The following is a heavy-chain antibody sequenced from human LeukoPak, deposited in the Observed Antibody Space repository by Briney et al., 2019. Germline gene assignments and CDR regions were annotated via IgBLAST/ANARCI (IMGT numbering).Heavy chain of an antibody. CDR1: GFTFDDYA. D-gene: IGHD2/OR15-2a*01. J-gene: IGHJ4*02. CDR3: VSFYETY. Sequence: GGSLRLSCAASGFTFDDYAMHWVRQAPGKGLEWVSGISWNSGSIGYADSVRGRFTISRDNAKNTVYLQMNSLRAEDTAVYYCVSFYETYWGRGTLVTVSS. V-gene: IGHV3-9*01. CDR2: ISWNSGSI.